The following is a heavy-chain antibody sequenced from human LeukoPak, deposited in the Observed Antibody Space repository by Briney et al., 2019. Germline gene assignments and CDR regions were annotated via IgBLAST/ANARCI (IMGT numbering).Heavy chain of an antibody. V-gene: IGHV3-49*04. CDR1: GFTFGDYA. D-gene: IGHD1-26*01. J-gene: IGHJ4*02. Sequence: GGSLRLSCTASGFTFGDYAMSWVRQAPGKGLEWVGFIRSKAYGGATEYAASVKGRFTISRDDSKSIAYLQMNSLKTEDTAVYYCSRGLFIVGATTPSDYWGQGTLVTVSS. CDR2: IRSKAYGGAT. CDR3: SRGLFIVGATTPSDY.